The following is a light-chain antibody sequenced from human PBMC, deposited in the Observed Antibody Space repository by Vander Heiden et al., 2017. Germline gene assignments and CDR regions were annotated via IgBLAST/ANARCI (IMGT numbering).Light chain of an antibody. CDR2: AAA. V-gene: IGKV1-39*01. CDR1: QTIDSY. CDR3: QQCDSTPWT. Sequence: DIQMTQSPSSLSAAVGDGVTITCRASQTIDSYLNWYQQKPGKAPQLLIYAAASLQSGVPSRFSGSGSGTDFTLTISRLQPEDFATYYCQQCDSTPWTFGQGTKVEIK. J-gene: IGKJ1*01.